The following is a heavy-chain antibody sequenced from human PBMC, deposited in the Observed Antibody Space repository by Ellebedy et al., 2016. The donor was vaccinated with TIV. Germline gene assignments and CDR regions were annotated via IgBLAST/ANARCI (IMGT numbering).Heavy chain of an antibody. J-gene: IGHJ6*03. V-gene: IGHV3-11*01. CDR2: LSGGGSPV. Sequence: PGGSLRLSCTASGFTFSQYYMTWIRQAPGKGLEGISYLSGGGSPVYDADSVKGRFTMSRDNAKNSVFLQMNSLRADDTAVYFCARVQRRITMLRGVFYMDVWGKGTTVTVSS. D-gene: IGHD3-10*01. CDR3: ARVQRRITMLRGVFYMDV. CDR1: GFTFSQYY.